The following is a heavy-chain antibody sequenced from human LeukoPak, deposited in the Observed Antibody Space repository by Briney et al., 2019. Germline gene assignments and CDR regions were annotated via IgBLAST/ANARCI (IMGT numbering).Heavy chain of an antibody. CDR3: ARVLNYYDSSGYYSYYFDY. CDR1: GGSISSGDYY. V-gene: IGHV4-30-4*01. Sequence: SQTLSLTCTVSGGSISSGDYYWSWIRQPPGKGLEWIGYIYYSGSTYHNPSLKSRVTISVDTSKNQFSLKPSSVTAADTAVYYCARVLNYYDSSGYYSYYFDYWGQGTLVTVSS. J-gene: IGHJ4*02. CDR2: IYYSGST. D-gene: IGHD3-22*01.